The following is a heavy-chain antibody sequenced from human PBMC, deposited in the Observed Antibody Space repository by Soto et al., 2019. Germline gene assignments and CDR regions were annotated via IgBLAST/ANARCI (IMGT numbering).Heavy chain of an antibody. CDR2: ISHDGINK. V-gene: IGHV3-30-3*01. J-gene: IGHJ4*02. D-gene: IGHD2-2*01. Sequence: VQLLESGGGLVQPGGSLRLSCAASGFTFSSFPMTWVRQAPGKGLEWVALISHDGINKYYADSVRGRFTISRDSSTNTLYLQMNSLRAADTAVYYCGRCTSTSCHLGSDYWGQGTLVTVSS. CDR3: GRCTSTSCHLGSDY. CDR1: GFTFSSFP.